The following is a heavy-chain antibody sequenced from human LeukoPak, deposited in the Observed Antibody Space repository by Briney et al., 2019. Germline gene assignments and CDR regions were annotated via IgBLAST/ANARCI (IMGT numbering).Heavy chain of an antibody. V-gene: IGHV3-7*03. Sequence: GGSLRLSCAASGFTFGSYWMHWVRQAPGKGLEWVANIKQDGSEKYYVDSVKGRFTISRDNAENSLSLQMSSLRAEDTAVYYCASAGGDTRSPLPFYYWGQGTLVTVSS. J-gene: IGHJ4*02. CDR2: IKQDGSEK. D-gene: IGHD2-2*01. CDR3: ASAGGDTRSPLPFYY. CDR1: GFTFGSYW.